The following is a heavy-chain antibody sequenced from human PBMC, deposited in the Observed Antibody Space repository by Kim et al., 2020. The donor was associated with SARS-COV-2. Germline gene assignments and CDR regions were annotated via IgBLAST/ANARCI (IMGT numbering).Heavy chain of an antibody. J-gene: IGHJ6*02. D-gene: IGHD1-7*01. Sequence: SETLSLTCTVSGGSISSYYWSWIRQPAGKGLEWIGRIYTSGSTNYNPSLKSRVTMSVDTSKNQFSLKLSSVTAADTAVYYCARALKGNWNYASLADYYYGMDVWGQGTTVTVSS. CDR3: ARALKGNWNYASLADYYYGMDV. CDR1: GGSISSYY. V-gene: IGHV4-4*07. CDR2: IYTSGST.